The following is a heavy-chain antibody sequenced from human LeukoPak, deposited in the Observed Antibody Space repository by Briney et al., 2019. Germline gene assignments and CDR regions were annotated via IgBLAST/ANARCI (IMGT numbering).Heavy chain of an antibody. CDR1: GFTFSSYS. CDR3: ARERSYYYYMDV. CDR2: ISSSSSYI. V-gene: IGHV3-21*01. J-gene: IGHJ6*03. Sequence: GGSLRLSCAASGFTFSSYSMNWVRQAPGKGLECVSSISSSSSYIYYADSVKGRFTVSRDNAKNSLYLQMNSLRAEDTAVYYCARERSYYYYMDVWGKGTTVTISS.